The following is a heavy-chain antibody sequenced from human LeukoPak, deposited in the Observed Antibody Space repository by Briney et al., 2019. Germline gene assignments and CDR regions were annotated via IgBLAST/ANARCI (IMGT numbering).Heavy chain of an antibody. CDR3: AKSPAHDSSGLDY. D-gene: IGHD3-22*01. CDR1: GYTFTRNY. Sequence: ASVKVSCKASGYTFTRNYMHWVRQAPGQGLEWIGIINPSGGSTSNAQKFQGRVTMTRDTSTSTVYLELSSLRSEDTAVYYCAKSPAHDSSGLDYWGQGTLVTVSS. CDR2: INPSGGST. J-gene: IGHJ4*02. V-gene: IGHV1-46*01.